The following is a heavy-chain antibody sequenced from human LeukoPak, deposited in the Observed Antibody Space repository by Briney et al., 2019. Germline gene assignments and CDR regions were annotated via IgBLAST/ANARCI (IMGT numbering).Heavy chain of an antibody. Sequence: GGSLRLSCAASGFTFSSYAMSWVRQAPGKGLEWVSAISGSGGSTYYADSVKGRFTISRDNSKNTLYLQMNSLRAEDTAVYYCAKGPRGSNYGGPINWFDPWGQGTLVTVSS. D-gene: IGHD4-23*01. CDR2: ISGSGGST. V-gene: IGHV3-23*01. J-gene: IGHJ5*02. CDR1: GFTFSSYA. CDR3: AKGPRGSNYGGPINWFDP.